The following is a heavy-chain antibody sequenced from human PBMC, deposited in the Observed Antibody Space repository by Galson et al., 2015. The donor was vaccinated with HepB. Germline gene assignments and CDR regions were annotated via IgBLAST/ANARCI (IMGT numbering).Heavy chain of an antibody. V-gene: IGHV3-48*01. CDR1: GFTFSSYS. CDR3: ARDSPYYYDSSGYYYFDY. J-gene: IGHJ4*02. CDR2: ISSSSSTI. Sequence: SLRLSCAASGFTFSSYSMNWVRQAPGKGLEWVSYISSSSSTIYYADSVKGRFTISRDNAKNSLYLQMNSLRAEDTAVYYCARDSPYYYDSSGYYYFDYWGQGTLVTVSS. D-gene: IGHD3-22*01.